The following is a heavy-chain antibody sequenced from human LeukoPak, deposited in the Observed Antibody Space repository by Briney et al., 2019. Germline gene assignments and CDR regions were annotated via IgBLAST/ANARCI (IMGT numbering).Heavy chain of an antibody. Sequence: GESLKISCKGSGYSFTNYWIGWVRQMPGKGLEWMGIIYPGDSDTRYSPSFQGQVTISADKSISTAYLQWSSLKASDTAMYYCARRFRSGGSSHKYYFDYWGQGTLVTVSS. D-gene: IGHD2-15*01. CDR1: GYSFTNYW. V-gene: IGHV5-51*01. CDR3: ARRFRSGGSSHKYYFDY. CDR2: IYPGDSDT. J-gene: IGHJ4*02.